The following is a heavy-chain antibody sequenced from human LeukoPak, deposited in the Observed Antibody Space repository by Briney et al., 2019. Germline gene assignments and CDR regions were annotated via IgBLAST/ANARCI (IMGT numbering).Heavy chain of an antibody. CDR2: IYYSGST. J-gene: IGHJ5*02. CDR3: ARDYYDSSGLNWFDP. Sequence: SETLSLTCTVSGGSISSYYWSWIRQPPGKGLEWIGYIYYSGSTNYNPSLKSRVTISVDTSKIQFSLKLSSVTAADTAVYYCARDYYDSSGLNWFDPWGQGTLVTVSS. CDR1: GGSISSYY. D-gene: IGHD3-22*01. V-gene: IGHV4-59*01.